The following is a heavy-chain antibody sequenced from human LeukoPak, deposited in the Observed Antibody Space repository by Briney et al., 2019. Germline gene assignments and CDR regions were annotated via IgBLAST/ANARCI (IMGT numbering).Heavy chain of an antibody. CDR2: IYYSGST. Sequence: SETLSLTCTVSGGSISSYYWSWIRQPPGKGLEWIGYIYYSGSTNYNPSLKSRVTISVDTSKNQFSLKLSSVTAADTAVYYGARLFYSPYDSSGYRFDYWGQGTLVTVSS. D-gene: IGHD3-22*01. V-gene: IGHV4-59*08. CDR3: ARLFYSPYDSSGYRFDY. J-gene: IGHJ4*02. CDR1: GGSISSYY.